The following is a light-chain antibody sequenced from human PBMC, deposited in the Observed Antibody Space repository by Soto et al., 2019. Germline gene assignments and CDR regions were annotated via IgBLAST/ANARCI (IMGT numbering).Light chain of an antibody. V-gene: IGKV3-11*01. CDR3: QHRYIWRIA. J-gene: IGKJ5*01. CDR2: DVS. Sequence: LSLSVAAVSLNKGERATLSCRASQSVSGYLGWYQQKPGQAPRLLIYDVSDRATGIPARFSGSGSGTDFTLTISSLEPEDFAVYYCQHRYIWRIAFGHVRRLEIK. CDR1: QSVSGY.